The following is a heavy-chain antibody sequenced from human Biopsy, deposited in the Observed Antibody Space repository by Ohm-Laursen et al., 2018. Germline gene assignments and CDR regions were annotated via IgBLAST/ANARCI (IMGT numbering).Heavy chain of an antibody. CDR2: IYYSGNT. D-gene: IGHD3-3*01. CDR1: GGSISDSTYH. J-gene: IGHJ4*02. CDR3: ARQVDFWSGYVDY. Sequence: GILSLTCTVSGGSISDSTYHWGWIRQSPGKGLEWIGNIYYSGNTDYSPSLKSRVTISVDTSNNKFSLKLRSVTAADTAVYYCARQVDFWSGYVDYWGQGTLVAVSS. V-gene: IGHV4-39*01.